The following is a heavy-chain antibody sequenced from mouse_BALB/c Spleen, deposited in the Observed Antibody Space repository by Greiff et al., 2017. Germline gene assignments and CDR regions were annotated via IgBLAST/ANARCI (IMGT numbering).Heavy chain of an antibody. V-gene: IGHV1-69*01. CDR3: ARSDYGSSYAMDY. D-gene: IGHD1-1*01. CDR2: IDTSDSYT. J-gene: IGHJ4*01. Sequence: VQLQQPGAELVMPGASVKMSCKASGYTFTDYWMHWVKQRPGQGLEWIGAIDTSDSYTSYNQKFKGKATLTVDESSSTAYMQLSSLTSEDSAVYYCARSDYGSSYAMDYWGQGTSVTVSS. CDR1: GYTFTDYW.